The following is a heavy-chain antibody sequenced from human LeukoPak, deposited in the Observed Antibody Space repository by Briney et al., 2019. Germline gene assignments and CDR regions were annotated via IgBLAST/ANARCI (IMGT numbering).Heavy chain of an antibody. Sequence: GESLKISCKGSGYSFTSYWIGWVRQMLGKGLEWMGIIYPGDSDTRYSPSFQGQVTISADNSISTAYLQWSSLKASDTAMYYCARLKYYYDSSGYYFHRPFDYWGQGTLVTVSS. J-gene: IGHJ4*02. CDR2: IYPGDSDT. CDR1: GYSFTSYW. D-gene: IGHD3-22*01. V-gene: IGHV5-51*01. CDR3: ARLKYYYDSSGYYFHRPFDY.